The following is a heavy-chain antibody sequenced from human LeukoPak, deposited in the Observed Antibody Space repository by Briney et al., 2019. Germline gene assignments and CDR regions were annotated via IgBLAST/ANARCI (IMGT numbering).Heavy chain of an antibody. J-gene: IGHJ6*03. CDR1: GGTFSSYA. CDR2: IIPIFGTA. CDR3: ASGSGPTTLYYYYMDV. Sequence: SVKVSCKASGGTFSSYAISWVRQAPGQGLEWMGGIIPIFGTANYAQKFQGRVTITTDESTSTAYMELSSLRSEDTAVYYCASGSGPTTLYYYYMDVWGKGTTVTVSS. D-gene: IGHD3-3*01. V-gene: IGHV1-69*05.